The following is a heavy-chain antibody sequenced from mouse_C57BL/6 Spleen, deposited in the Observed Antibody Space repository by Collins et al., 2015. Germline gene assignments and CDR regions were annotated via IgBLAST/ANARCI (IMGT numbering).Heavy chain of an antibody. CDR2: IDPANGNT. CDR1: GFNXKNTY. V-gene: IGHV14-3*01. Sequence: EVQLQQSVAELVRPGASVKLSCTASGFNXKNTYMHWVKQRPEQGLEWIGRIDPANGNTKYAPKFQGKATITADTSSNTAYLQLSSLTSEDTAIYYCARDYDYDDAMDYWGQGTSVTVSS. J-gene: IGHJ4*01. CDR3: ARDYDYDDAMDY. D-gene: IGHD2-4*01.